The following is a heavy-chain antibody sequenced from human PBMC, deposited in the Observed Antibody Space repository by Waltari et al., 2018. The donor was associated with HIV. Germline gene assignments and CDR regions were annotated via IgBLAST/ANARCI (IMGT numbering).Heavy chain of an antibody. CDR3: AKYIKSTSGYYIDY. V-gene: IGHV3-9*01. CDR1: GFTFDDYA. D-gene: IGHD6-19*01. CDR2: ISWNSGFI. Sequence: EVHLVESGGGWVQTGRALELTCAACGFTFDDYATHWVRPAPGKGLEWVSGISWNSGFIGYADSLKGRFTISRDNAKNSLYLQMNSLRTEDTALYYCAKYIKSTSGYYIDYWGQGTLVTVSS. J-gene: IGHJ4*02.